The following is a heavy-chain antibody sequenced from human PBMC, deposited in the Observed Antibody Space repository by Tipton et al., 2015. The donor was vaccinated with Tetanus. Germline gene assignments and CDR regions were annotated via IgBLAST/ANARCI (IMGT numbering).Heavy chain of an antibody. V-gene: IGHV3-53*01. CDR2: IFSYGGT. J-gene: IGHJ3*02. D-gene: IGHD2-15*01. Sequence: SLRLSCAASGFTASNSYMAWVRQAPGKGLEWVSSIFSYGGTYSADSVKGRFTISRDNSKNTLYLQMNSLRAEDTAVYYCGGFSFSDDLDIWGRGTMVTVSS. CDR3: GGFSFSDDLDI. CDR1: GFTASNSY.